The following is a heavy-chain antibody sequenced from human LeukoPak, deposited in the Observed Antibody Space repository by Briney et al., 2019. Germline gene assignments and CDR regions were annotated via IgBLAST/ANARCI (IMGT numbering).Heavy chain of an antibody. CDR2: ISSSSSYI. CDR3: ARVNFGSSWALRAFDI. Sequence: GGSLRLSCAASGFTFSSYRMNWVRQAPGKGLEWVSSISSSSSYIYYADSVKGRFTISRDNAKNSLYLQMNSLRAEDTAVYYCARVNFGSSWALRAFDIWGQGTMVTVSS. J-gene: IGHJ3*02. D-gene: IGHD6-13*01. CDR1: GFTFSSYR. V-gene: IGHV3-21*01.